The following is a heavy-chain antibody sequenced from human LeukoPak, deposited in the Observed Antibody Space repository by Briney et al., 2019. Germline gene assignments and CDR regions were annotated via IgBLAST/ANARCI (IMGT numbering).Heavy chain of an antibody. CDR3: ARDRGGSGVGAGAFDI. V-gene: IGHV6-1*01. J-gene: IGHJ3*02. Sequence: SQTLSLTCAISGDSVSSNSAAWNWIRQSPSRGLEWLGRTYYRSKWYNDYAISVKSRITINPDTSKNQFSLQLNSVTPEDTAVYYCARDRGGSGVGAGAFDIWGQGTMVTVSS. CDR2: TYYRSKWYN. D-gene: IGHD3-10*01. CDR1: GDSVSSNSAA.